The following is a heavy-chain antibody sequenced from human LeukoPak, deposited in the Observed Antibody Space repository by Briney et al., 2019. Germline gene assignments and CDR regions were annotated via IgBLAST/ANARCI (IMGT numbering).Heavy chain of an antibody. Sequence: ASVKVSCKASGYTFTGYYMHWVRQAPGQGLEWMGWIHPNSGGTKYAQRFQGRVTVTRDTAISTVYMELSRLRSDDTAVYYCARWGKYYYDSSGYYYWGQGTLVSVSS. CDR2: IHPNSGGT. CDR3: ARWGKYYYDSSGYYY. CDR1: GYTFTGYY. J-gene: IGHJ4*02. D-gene: IGHD3-22*01. V-gene: IGHV1-2*02.